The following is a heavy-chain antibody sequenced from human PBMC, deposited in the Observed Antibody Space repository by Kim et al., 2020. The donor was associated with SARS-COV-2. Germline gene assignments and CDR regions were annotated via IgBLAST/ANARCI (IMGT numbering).Heavy chain of an antibody. CDR3: ASGALEGSRGRRSSIGEGYYYGMDV. CDR2: IYTSGST. V-gene: IGHV4-61*02. CDR1: GGSISSGSYY. J-gene: IGHJ6*02. D-gene: IGHD6-13*01. Sequence: SETLSLTCTVSGGSISSGSYYWSWIRQPAGKGLEWIGRIYTSGSTNYNPSLKSRVTISVDTSKNQFSLKLSSVTAADTAVYYCASGALEGSRGRRSSIGEGYYYGMDVWGQGTTVTVSS.